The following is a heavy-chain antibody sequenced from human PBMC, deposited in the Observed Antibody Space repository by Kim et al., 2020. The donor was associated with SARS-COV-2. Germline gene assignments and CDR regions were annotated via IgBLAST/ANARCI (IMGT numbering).Heavy chain of an antibody. Sequence: SVKVSCKASGGTFSSYAISWVRQAPGQGLEWMGGIIPIFGTANYAQKFQGRVTITADESTSTAYMELSSLRSEDTAVYYCASPYYYDFWSGYPYYYGMDVWGQGTTVTVSS. D-gene: IGHD3-3*01. V-gene: IGHV1-69*13. CDR2: IIPIFGTA. CDR3: ASPYYYDFWSGYPYYYGMDV. CDR1: GGTFSSYA. J-gene: IGHJ6*02.